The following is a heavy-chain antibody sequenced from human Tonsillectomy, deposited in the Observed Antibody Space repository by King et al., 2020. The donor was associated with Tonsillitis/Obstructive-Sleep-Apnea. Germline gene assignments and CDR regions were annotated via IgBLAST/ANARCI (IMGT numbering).Heavy chain of an antibody. D-gene: IGHD3-3*01. J-gene: IGHJ4*02. CDR1: GGSFNNYA. CDR3: TRDRKPTNMEWAVAQPFFAS. V-gene: IGHV1-69*01. CDR2: IIPKFGTT. Sequence: VQLVQSGAEVKKPGSSVKVSCKASGGSFNNYAIARVRQAPGQGLEWMGGIIPKFGTTNYAPTFQGRVTLTADESTTTGYMELTSLRSEDTAIYYCTRDRKPTNMEWAVAQPFFASWGQGTRVTVSS.